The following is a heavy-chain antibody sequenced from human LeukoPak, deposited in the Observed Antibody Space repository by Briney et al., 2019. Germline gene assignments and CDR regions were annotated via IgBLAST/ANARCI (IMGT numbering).Heavy chain of an antibody. CDR2: IYTNGST. Sequence: SETLSLTCAVSGGSISSYYWSWIRQPAGKGLEWIGRIYTNGSTNYNPSLKSRVTMSVDTSKNQFSLKLNSVTAADTAVYYCARNGVSSAYTAFDYWGQGTLVTVSS. D-gene: IGHD3-22*01. V-gene: IGHV4-4*07. CDR1: GGSISSYY. J-gene: IGHJ4*02. CDR3: ARNGVSSAYTAFDY.